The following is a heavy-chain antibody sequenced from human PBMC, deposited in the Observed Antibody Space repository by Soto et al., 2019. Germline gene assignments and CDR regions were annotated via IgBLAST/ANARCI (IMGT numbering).Heavy chain of an antibody. J-gene: IGHJ5*02. D-gene: IGHD1-1*01. CDR3: ARDIDSGNDFGL. CDR2: IPSRGST. Sequence: QVQLRESGPGLVKPSQTLSLTCSVSGASVAGGSYYWSWVRQPPGKGLEWIGYIPSRGSTFYNPYLTIRGTISADTSKNQTSLQLTSVAALDTAVYYRARDIDSGNDFGLWGQGPLVTVSS. CDR1: GASVAGGSYY. V-gene: IGHV4-30-4*01.